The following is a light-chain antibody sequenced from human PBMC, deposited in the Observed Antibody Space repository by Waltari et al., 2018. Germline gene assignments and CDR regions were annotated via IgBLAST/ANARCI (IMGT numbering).Light chain of an antibody. V-gene: IGLV2-14*03. CDR3: CSYTGSVV. CDR2: DVS. CDR1: SSDVGDNNY. Sequence: QSALTQPASVSGSPGQSLTISCTGTSSDVGDNNYVSWYQQHPGKVPRLLIYDVSNRPSGVSNRFSGSKSGNTASLTISGLQAEDEGDYYCCSYTGSVVFGGGTKLTVL. J-gene: IGLJ3*02.